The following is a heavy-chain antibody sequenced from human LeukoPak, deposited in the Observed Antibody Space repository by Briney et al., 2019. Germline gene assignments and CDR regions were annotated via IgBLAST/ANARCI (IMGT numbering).Heavy chain of an antibody. CDR3: ARAIRDGYNPRDCDY. CDR1: GYTFTSYY. J-gene: IGHJ4*02. Sequence: GASVKISCKASGYTFTSYYMHWVRQAPGQGLEWMGIINPSGGSTSYPQKFQGRVTMTRDTSTSTVYMELSSVKSEDTAVYYCARAIRDGYNPRDCDYWGPGTLVTVSS. D-gene: IGHD5-24*01. V-gene: IGHV1-46*01. CDR2: INPSGGST.